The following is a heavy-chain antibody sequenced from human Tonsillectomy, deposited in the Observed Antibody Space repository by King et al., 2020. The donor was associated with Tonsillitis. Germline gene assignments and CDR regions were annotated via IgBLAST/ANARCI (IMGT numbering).Heavy chain of an antibody. Sequence: VQLVESGGGLVQPGGSLRVSCAASGFTLSSYAMSWVRQAPGKGLEWVSVIYSGGSSTYYADSVKGRFTISRDISKNTLYLQMNSLSAEDTAMYYCAKYASGYLDYWGQGTLVTVSS. CDR3: AKYASGYLDY. D-gene: IGHD6-19*01. CDR1: GFTLSSYA. V-gene: IGHV3-23*03. CDR2: IYSGGSST. J-gene: IGHJ4*02.